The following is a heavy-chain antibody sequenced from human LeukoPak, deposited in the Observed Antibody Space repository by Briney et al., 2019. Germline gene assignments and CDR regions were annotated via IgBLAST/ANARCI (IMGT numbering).Heavy chain of an antibody. CDR1: GYTFTSYY. Sequence: GASVKVSCKASGYTFTSYYMHWVRQAPGQGLEWMGIINPSGGSTSYAQKFQGRVTMTRDTSTSTVYMELSSLRSEDTAVYYCARYLVPPCSGGSCYSRPQDYWGQGTLVTVSS. V-gene: IGHV1-46*01. CDR2: INPSGGST. J-gene: IGHJ4*02. D-gene: IGHD2-15*01. CDR3: ARYLVPPCSGGSCYSRPQDY.